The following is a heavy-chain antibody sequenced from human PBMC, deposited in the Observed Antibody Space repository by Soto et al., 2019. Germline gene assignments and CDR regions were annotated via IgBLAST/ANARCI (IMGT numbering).Heavy chain of an antibody. V-gene: IGHV4-39*01. CDR1: GGSISSSSYY. D-gene: IGHD1-7*01. Sequence: SETLSLTCTVSGGSISSSSYYWGWIRQPPGKGLEWIGSIYYSGSTYYNPSLKSRVTISVDTSKNQFSLKLSSVTAADTAVYYCARQGNWNYSYWGQGTLVTVSS. CDR3: ARQGNWNYSY. CDR2: IYYSGST. J-gene: IGHJ4*02.